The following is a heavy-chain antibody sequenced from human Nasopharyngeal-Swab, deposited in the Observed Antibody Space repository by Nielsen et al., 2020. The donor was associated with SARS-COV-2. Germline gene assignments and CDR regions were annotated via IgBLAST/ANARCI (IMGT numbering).Heavy chain of an antibody. CDR2: IYSTEIT. V-gene: IGHV4-59*11. CDR3: ARGPYSRSSLWVH. J-gene: IGHJ4*02. D-gene: IGHD6-6*01. CDR1: GGSIVSHY. Sequence: SETLSLTCTVSGGSIVSHYWNWIRLSPGKGLEWIGYIYSTEITKYNPSLGSRVTMSGDTSKNQVYLKLKSLTAADTAVYYCARGPYSRSSLWVHWGQGTLVTRLL.